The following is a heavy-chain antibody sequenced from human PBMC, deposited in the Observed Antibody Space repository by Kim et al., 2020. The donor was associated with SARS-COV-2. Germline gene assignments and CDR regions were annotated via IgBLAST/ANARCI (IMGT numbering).Heavy chain of an antibody. D-gene: IGHD2-21*02. CDR2: IIPNDGYT. V-gene: IGHV1-46*01. J-gene: IGHJ4*02. CDR3: ARELGGACYFDY. Sequence: ASVKVSCKTSGFTFISYYMHWMRQAPGQAPGQGLEWMGMIIPNDGYTAYAQKFQGRFTMTTDTSTNTVYMELSSLTSEDTAVYYCARELGGACYFDYWGQGTLVTVSS. CDR1: GFTFISYY.